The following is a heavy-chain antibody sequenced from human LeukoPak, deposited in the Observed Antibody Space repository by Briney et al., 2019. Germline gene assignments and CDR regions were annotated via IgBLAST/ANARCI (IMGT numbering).Heavy chain of an antibody. Sequence: GGSLRLSCAASGFTFSSYEMNWVRQAPGKGLEWVSYISSSGSTIYYADSVKGRFTISRDNAKNSLYLQMNSLRAEDTAVYYCARASYSSSWYDYFDYLGQGTLVTGSS. J-gene: IGHJ4*02. CDR2: ISSSGSTI. D-gene: IGHD6-13*01. CDR3: ARASYSSSWYDYFDY. V-gene: IGHV3-48*03. CDR1: GFTFSSYE.